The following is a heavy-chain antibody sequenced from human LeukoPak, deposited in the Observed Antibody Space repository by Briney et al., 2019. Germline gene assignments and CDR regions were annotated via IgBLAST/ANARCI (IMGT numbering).Heavy chain of an antibody. CDR1: GGSFSGYY. D-gene: IGHD3-9*01. Sequence: PSETLSLTCAVYGGSFSGYYWSWIRQPPGKGLEWIGEINHSGSTNYNPSLKSRVTISVDTSKNQFSLKLSSVTAADTAVYYCARGPPPGVDILTGYNYWGQGTLVTVSS. J-gene: IGHJ4*02. CDR2: INHSGST. CDR3: ARGPPPGVDILTGYNY. V-gene: IGHV4-34*01.